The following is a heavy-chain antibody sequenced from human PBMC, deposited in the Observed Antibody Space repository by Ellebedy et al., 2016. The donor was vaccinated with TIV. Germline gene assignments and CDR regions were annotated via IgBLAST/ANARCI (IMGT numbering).Heavy chain of an antibody. CDR2: ISGYNGNT. CDR1: GYTFTSYG. D-gene: IGHD6-19*01. V-gene: IGHV1-18*04. CDR3: ATSPRRSSGWYPDF. J-gene: IGHJ4*02. Sequence: AASAKVSCKAAGYTFTSYGVSWVRQAPGQGLEWMGWISGYNGNTNYAQKFQGRITMTKDTSTSTAYMELRSLTSADTAFYYCATSPRRSSGWYPDFWGQGTLVTVSS.